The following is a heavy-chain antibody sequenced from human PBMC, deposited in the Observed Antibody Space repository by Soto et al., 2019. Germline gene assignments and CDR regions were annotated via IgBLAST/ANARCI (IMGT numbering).Heavy chain of an antibody. V-gene: IGHV3-30*03. CDR1: GFTVSSYG. CDR3: ALSHTVTTDY. Sequence: QVQLVESGGGVVQPGRSLRLSCAASGFTVSSYGMHWVRQAPGKGLEWVAVISRDGGTKYYADSVKGRFTISRDNSRNTLFLQMNSLRAEDTAVYYCALSHTVTTDYWGQGTLVTVSS. D-gene: IGHD4-17*01. CDR2: ISRDGGTK. J-gene: IGHJ4*02.